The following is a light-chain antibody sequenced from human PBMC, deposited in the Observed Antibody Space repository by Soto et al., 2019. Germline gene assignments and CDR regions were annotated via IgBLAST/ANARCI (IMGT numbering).Light chain of an antibody. J-gene: IGKJ5*01. Sequence: EVVLTQSPGTLSLSPGARALLSCRARQSVDSSYLAWYQQRPGQAPRLLIYGASTRATGIPDRFSGSGSGTDFTLTISRLEPEDFAMYYCQQYGSSPPSITFGQGTRLEIK. CDR3: QQYGSSPPSIT. CDR2: GAS. CDR1: QSVDSSY. V-gene: IGKV3-20*01.